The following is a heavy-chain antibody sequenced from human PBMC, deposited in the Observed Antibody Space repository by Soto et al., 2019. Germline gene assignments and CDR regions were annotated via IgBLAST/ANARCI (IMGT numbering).Heavy chain of an antibody. V-gene: IGHV1-69*06. CDR1: GGTFSSYA. J-gene: IGHJ6*02. Sequence: QVQLVQSGAEVKKPGSSVKVSCKASGGTFSSYAISWVRQAPGQGLEWMGGIIPIFGTANYAQKFQGRVTITADKSTSTAYMELSSLRSEDTAVYYCARGIRKGYYYDSSGYLYYYGMDVWGQGTTVTVSS. D-gene: IGHD3-22*01. CDR2: IIPIFGTA. CDR3: ARGIRKGYYYDSSGYLYYYGMDV.